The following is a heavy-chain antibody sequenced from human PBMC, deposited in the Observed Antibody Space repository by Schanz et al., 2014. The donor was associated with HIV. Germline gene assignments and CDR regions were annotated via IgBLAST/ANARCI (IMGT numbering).Heavy chain of an antibody. V-gene: IGHV3-30*03. CDR2: ISSDGSEE. Sequence: QVQLVESGGGVVQPGRSLRLSCAASGFTFSSFGMHWVRQAPGKGLEWVAVISSDGSEEYFADSVKGRFTISRDNAKNSLYLQMNSLRAEDTAVYYCARDRGLMSYGMDVWGQGTTVTVSS. CDR3: ARDRGLMSYGMDV. D-gene: IGHD2-8*01. CDR1: GFTFSSFG. J-gene: IGHJ6*02.